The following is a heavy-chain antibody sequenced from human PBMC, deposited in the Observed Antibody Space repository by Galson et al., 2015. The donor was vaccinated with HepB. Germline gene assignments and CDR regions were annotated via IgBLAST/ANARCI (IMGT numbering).Heavy chain of an antibody. Sequence: PTQTLTLTCTFSGFSLSYAGVGVTWIRQTPGKALEWLARIDWDDDKYYSTSLKTRLTISKDTAKNQVVLTLTNMDPADTATYYCARINWLKQDYWGQGTLVTVSS. CDR1: GFSLSYAGVG. D-gene: IGHD6-19*01. J-gene: IGHJ4*02. CDR3: ARINWLKQDY. V-gene: IGHV2-70*11. CDR2: IDWDDDK.